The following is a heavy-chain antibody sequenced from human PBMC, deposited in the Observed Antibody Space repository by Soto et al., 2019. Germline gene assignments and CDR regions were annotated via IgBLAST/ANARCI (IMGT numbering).Heavy chain of an antibody. D-gene: IGHD3-10*01. CDR2: INPSGGST. J-gene: IGHJ4*02. CDR1: GYTFTSYY. V-gene: IGHV1-46*01. CDR3: ARVYYYGSGSYLGRPFDY. Sequence: ASVKVSCKASGYTFTSYYMHWVRQAPGQGLEWMGIINPSGGSTSYAQKYQGRVTMTRDTSTSTVYMELSSLRSEDTAVYYCARVYYYGSGSYLGRPFDYWGQGTLVTVSS.